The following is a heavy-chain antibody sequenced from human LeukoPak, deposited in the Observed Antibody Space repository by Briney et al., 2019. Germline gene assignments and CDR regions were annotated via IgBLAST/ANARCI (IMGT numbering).Heavy chain of an antibody. CDR1: GFTFSSYG. J-gene: IGHJ4*02. V-gene: IGHV3-33*06. Sequence: GGSLRLSCAAPGFTFSSYGMHWVRQAPGKGLEWVAVIWYDGSNKYYADSVKGRFTISRDNSKNTLYLQMNSLRAEDTAVYYCAKTLHYNWNDLDYWGQGTLVTVSS. CDR2: IWYDGSNK. D-gene: IGHD1-20*01. CDR3: AKTLHYNWNDLDY.